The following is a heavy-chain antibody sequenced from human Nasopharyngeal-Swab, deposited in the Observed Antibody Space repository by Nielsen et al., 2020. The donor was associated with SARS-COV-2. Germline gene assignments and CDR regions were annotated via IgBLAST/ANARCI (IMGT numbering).Heavy chain of an antibody. V-gene: IGHV3-30*04. CDR2: ISYDGSNK. D-gene: IGHD2-15*01. Sequence: GGSLRLSCAASGFTFSSYAMHWVRQAPGKGLEWMTLISYDGSNKYYADSVKGRFTISRDNSQNTLYLQMDSLRAEDTAVYYCARDWRRVRMGSVDYGMDVWGQGTTVTVSS. CDR1: GFTFSSYA. CDR3: ARDWRRVRMGSVDYGMDV. J-gene: IGHJ6*02.